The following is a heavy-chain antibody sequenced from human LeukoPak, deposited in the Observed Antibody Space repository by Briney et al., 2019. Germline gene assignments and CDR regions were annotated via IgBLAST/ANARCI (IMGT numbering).Heavy chain of an antibody. V-gene: IGHV3-30*18. J-gene: IGHJ4*02. D-gene: IGHD2-2*01. CDR1: GFTFSSYG. Sequence: RSLRLSCAASGFTFSSYGMHWVRQAPGKGLEGVAVISYDGSNKYYADSVKGRFTISRDNSKNTLYLQMNSLRAEDTAVYYCAKDRGYCSSTSCWYFDYWGQGTLVTVSS. CDR2: ISYDGSNK. CDR3: AKDRGYCSSTSCWYFDY.